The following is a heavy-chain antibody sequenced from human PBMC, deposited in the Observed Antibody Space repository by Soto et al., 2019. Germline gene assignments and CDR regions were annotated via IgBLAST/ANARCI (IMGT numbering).Heavy chain of an antibody. D-gene: IGHD5-18*01. Sequence: PGGSLRLSCAASGFTFSSYSMNWVRQAPGKGLEWVSYISSSSSTIYYADSVKGRFTISRDNAKNSLYLQMNSLRDEDTAVYYCARDSIIQLWHHDAFDIWGQGTMVTVSS. CDR3: ARDSIIQLWHHDAFDI. J-gene: IGHJ3*02. CDR1: GFTFSSYS. V-gene: IGHV3-48*02. CDR2: ISSSSSTI.